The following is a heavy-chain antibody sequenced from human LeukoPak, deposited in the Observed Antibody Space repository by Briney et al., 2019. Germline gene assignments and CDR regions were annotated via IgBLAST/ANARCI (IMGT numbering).Heavy chain of an antibody. V-gene: IGHV4-4*07. D-gene: IGHD6-19*01. J-gene: IGHJ4*02. CDR2: IYTSGST. Sequence: PSETLSLTCTVSGGSISSNYWSWIRQPAGKGLEWIGRIYTSGSTNHNPSLKSRVTMSVDTSKNQFSLKLSSVTAADTAVYYCARREGSSGWSPFDYWGQGTLVTVSS. CDR3: ARREGSSGWSPFDY. CDR1: GGSISSNY.